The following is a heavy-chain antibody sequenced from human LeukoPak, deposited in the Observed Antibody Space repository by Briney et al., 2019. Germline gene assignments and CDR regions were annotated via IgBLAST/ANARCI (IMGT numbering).Heavy chain of an antibody. CDR1: GGSFSGYY. D-gene: IGHD2-2*01. J-gene: IGHJ5*02. CDR3: ARMPVVPAASNWFDH. CDR2: INHSGST. Sequence: PSETLSLTCAVYGGSFSGYYWSWIRQPPGKGLGWIGEINHSGSTNYNPSLKSRVTISVDTSKNQFSLKLSSVTAADTAVYYCARMPVVPAASNWFDHWGQGTLVTVSS. V-gene: IGHV4-34*01.